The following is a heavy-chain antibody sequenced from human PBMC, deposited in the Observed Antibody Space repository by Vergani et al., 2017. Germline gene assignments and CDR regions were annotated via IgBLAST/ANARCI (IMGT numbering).Heavy chain of an antibody. CDR1: GRSFSGYS. V-gene: IGHV4-34*01. CDR2: INHSGST. Sequence: QVQLQQWGAGLLKPSETLSLTCAVYGRSFSGYSWSWIRQPPGKGLGWIGEINHSGSTNYNPSLKSRVTISVDTSKNQFSLKLSSVTATDTAVYYCARGPSLHYYYMDVWGKGTTVTVSS. J-gene: IGHJ6*03. CDR3: ARGPSLHYYYMDV.